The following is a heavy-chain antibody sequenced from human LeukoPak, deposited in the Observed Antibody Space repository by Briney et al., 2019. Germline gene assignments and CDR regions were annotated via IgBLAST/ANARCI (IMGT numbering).Heavy chain of an antibody. J-gene: IGHJ4*02. D-gene: IGHD3-10*01. CDR1: GFTFSSSA. CDR2: ISGSGSGGST. V-gene: IGHV3-23*01. Sequence: GGSLRLSCAASGFTFSSSAMSWVRQAPGKGLEWVSNISGSGSGGSTYYADSVKGRFTVSRDNSKNTLYLQMNSLRAEDTAVYYCAKGELWFGELGYFDYWGQGTLVTVSS. CDR3: AKGELWFGELGYFDY.